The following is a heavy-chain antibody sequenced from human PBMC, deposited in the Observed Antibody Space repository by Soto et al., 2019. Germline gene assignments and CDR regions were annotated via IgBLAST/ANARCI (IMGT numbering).Heavy chain of an antibody. CDR2: ISSSSSYI. CDR1: GVTFSSYS. V-gene: IGHV3-21*01. CDR3: ARCHYDFGSGYFYY. D-gene: IGHD3-3*01. Sequence: GGSLRISCAASGVTFSSYSMKWVRQAPGKGLEWVSSISSSSSYIYYADSVKGRFTISRDNAKNSLYLQMNSLRAEDTAVYYCARCHYDFGSGYFYYWVQGTLVTVTS. J-gene: IGHJ4*02.